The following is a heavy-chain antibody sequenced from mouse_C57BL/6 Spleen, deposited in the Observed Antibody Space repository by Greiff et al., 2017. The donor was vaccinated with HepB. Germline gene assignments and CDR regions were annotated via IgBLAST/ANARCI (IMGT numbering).Heavy chain of an antibody. Sequence: VQLQQSGAELVMPGASVKLSCKASGYTFTSYWMHWVKQRPGQGLEWIGEIDPSDSYTNYNQKFKGKSTLTVDKSSSTAYMQLSSLTSEDSAVYYCARSIAVYDYDGAWFAYWGQGTLVTVSA. D-gene: IGHD2-4*01. V-gene: IGHV1-69*01. CDR3: ARSIAVYDYDGAWFAY. J-gene: IGHJ3*01. CDR2: IDPSDSYT. CDR1: GYTFTSYW.